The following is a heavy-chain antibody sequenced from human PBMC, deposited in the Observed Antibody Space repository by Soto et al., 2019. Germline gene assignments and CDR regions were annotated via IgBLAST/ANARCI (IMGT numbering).Heavy chain of an antibody. D-gene: IGHD3-10*01. Sequence: QVQLVQSGAEVKRPGSSVKVSCKASGDTFNFYSINWVRQAPGLGLEWMGRVNPILSMSNYAQRFQGRVTLTADKSTSPAYMELSGLRSEDTAIYYCATIYGSGFRAFDFWGQGALVTVSS. CDR3: ATIYGSGFRAFDF. CDR2: VNPILSMS. V-gene: IGHV1-69*04. CDR1: GDTFNFYS. J-gene: IGHJ4*02.